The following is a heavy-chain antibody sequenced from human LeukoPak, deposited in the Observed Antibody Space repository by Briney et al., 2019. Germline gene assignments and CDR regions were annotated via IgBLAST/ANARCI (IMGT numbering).Heavy chain of an antibody. D-gene: IGHD3-22*01. J-gene: IGHJ4*02. CDR1: GFTFSSYA. CDR3: ARDGTITMIVVVIGLYFDY. Sequence: GGSLRLSYAASGFTFSSYAMHWVRQAPGKGLEWVAVISYDGSNKYYADSVKGRFTISRDNSKNTLYLQMNSLRAEDTAVYYCARDGTITMIVVVIGLYFDYWGQGTLVTVSS. CDR2: ISYDGSNK. V-gene: IGHV3-30-3*01.